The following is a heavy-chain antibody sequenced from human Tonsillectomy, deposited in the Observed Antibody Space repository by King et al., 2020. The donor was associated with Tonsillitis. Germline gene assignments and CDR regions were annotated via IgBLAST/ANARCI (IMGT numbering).Heavy chain of an antibody. V-gene: IGHV1-69*01. CDR1: GGTFSSYA. J-gene: IGHJ5*02. D-gene: IGHD5-18*01. Sequence: QLVQSGAEVKKPGSSVKVSCKASGGTFSSYAISWVRQAPGQGLEWMGGIIPIFGTANYAQKFQGRVTITADESTSTTYMELSSLRSEDTAVYYCAGESGYSYVFVGGWFDPWGHGTPLTVS. CDR3: AGESGYSYVFVGGWFDP. CDR2: IIPIFGTA.